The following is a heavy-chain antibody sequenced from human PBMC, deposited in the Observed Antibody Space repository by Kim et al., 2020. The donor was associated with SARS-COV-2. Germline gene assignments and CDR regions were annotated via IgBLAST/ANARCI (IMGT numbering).Heavy chain of an antibody. CDR3: AKGRYLRTWPIDY. D-gene: IGHD2-2*01. J-gene: IGHJ4*02. Sequence: ADPGKGRFTISRDNSQDTLYLQMDSLRAEDTAVYYCAKGRYLRTWPIDYWGQGILVTVSS. V-gene: IGHV3-23*03.